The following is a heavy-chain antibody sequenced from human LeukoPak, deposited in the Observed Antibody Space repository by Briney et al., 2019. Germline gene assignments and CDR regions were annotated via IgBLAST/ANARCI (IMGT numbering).Heavy chain of an antibody. CDR1: GFTFSGYA. J-gene: IGHJ4*02. V-gene: IGHV3-21*01. CDR2: ISSSGDYI. D-gene: IGHD5-12*01. Sequence: GGSLRLSCAASGFTFSGYAMNWVRQAPGKGLEWVSSISSSGDYIYYADSVKGRFTISRDNAKNSLYLQMKSLRAEDTAVYYCARGPSGYHNTGGQGTLVTVSS. CDR3: ARGPSGYHNT.